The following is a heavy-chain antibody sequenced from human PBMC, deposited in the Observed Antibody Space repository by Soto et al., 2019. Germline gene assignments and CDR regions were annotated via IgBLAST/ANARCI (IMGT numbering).Heavy chain of an antibody. CDR3: AKAFFYGSSSNNYYSYGMDV. CDR2: IIPLFGTA. J-gene: IGHJ6*02. Sequence: QVQLVQSGAEVKKPGSSVKVSCKASGGIFTSYVISWVRQAPGQGLEWMGGIIPLFGTANYAQKFQGRVTITADTSATTAYMELSRLRSEDTAFYYCAKAFFYGSSSNNYYSYGMDVWGQGTTVTVAS. V-gene: IGHV1-69*06. CDR1: GGIFTSYV. D-gene: IGHD2-15*01.